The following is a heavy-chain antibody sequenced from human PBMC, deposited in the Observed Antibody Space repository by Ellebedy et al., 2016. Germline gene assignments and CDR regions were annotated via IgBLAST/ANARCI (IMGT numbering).Heavy chain of an antibody. CDR2: MNPNSGNT. CDR3: ARGRYSSGWLNWFDP. D-gene: IGHD6-19*01. V-gene: IGHV1-8*01. J-gene: IGHJ5*02. CDR1: GYTFTSYD. Sequence: ASVKVSXXASGYTFTSYDINWVRQATGQGLEWMGWMNPNSGNTGYAQKFQGRVTMTRNTSISTAYMELSSLRSEDTAVYYCARGRYSSGWLNWFDPWGQGTLVTVSS.